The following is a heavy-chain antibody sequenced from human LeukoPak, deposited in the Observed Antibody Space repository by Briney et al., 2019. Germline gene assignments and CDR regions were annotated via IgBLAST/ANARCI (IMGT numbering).Heavy chain of an antibody. CDR1: GFTFSTYV. Sequence: GGSLRLSCTASGFTFSTYVMSWVRQAPGKGLEWVATISNSGYATYYADSVKGRFTISRDNSKNTLYLQMNSPRAEDTALYYCGKGESSSSERSNDAWGQGTLVSVSS. CDR3: GKGESSSSERSNDA. D-gene: IGHD6-6*01. J-gene: IGHJ5*02. CDR2: ISNSGYAT. V-gene: IGHV3-23*01.